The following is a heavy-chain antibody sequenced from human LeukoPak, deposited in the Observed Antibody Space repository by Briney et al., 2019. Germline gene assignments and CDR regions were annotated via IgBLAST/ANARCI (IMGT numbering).Heavy chain of an antibody. CDR2: ISSSSSYT. CDR3: AGSRVAVTDTLDP. Sequence: PGGSLRLSCAASGFTFSDYYMSWIRQAPGKGLEWVSYISSSSSYTNYADSVKGRFTISRDNAGNSLFLQVNSLRVEDTAVYYCAGSRVAVTDTLDPWGQGTLVTVSP. J-gene: IGHJ5*02. V-gene: IGHV3-11*06. CDR1: GFTFSDYY. D-gene: IGHD6-19*01.